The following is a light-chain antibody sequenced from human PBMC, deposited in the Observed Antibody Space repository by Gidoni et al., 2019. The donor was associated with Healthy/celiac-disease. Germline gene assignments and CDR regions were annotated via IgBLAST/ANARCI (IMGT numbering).Light chain of an antibody. J-gene: IGLJ2*01. V-gene: IGLV2-14*03. CDR3: SSYTSSSTF. CDR1: SSDVGGYNY. Sequence: QSALTRPAFVSGSPGQSITISCTGTSSDVGGYNYVSWYQQHPGNAPKLMIYDVNNRPSGVSNRFSGSKSGNTASLTISGLQAEDEAYYYCSSYTSSSTFFGGGTKLTVL. CDR2: DVN.